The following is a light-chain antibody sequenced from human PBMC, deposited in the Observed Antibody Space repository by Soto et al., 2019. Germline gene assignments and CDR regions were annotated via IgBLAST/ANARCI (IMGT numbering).Light chain of an antibody. V-gene: IGKV3-20*01. CDR1: QSVRSN. CDR2: AAS. Sequence: EIVLTQSPGTLSLSPGERATLSCRASQSVRSNLAWYQQKPGQAPRLLIYAASSRATGVPDRFSGSGSGTDFNLTISGLDHEDFAVYFCQQYGRSPWTFGQGTKVDIK. CDR3: QQYGRSPWT. J-gene: IGKJ1*01.